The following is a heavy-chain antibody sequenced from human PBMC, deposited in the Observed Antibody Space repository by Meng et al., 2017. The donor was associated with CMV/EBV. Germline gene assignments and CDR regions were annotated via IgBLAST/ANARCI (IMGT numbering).Heavy chain of an antibody. Sequence: GSISSGGYYWSWSRQHPGKGLEWIGYIYYSGSTYYNPSLKSRVTISVDTSKNQFSLKLSSVTAADTAVYYCARGQYCSSTSCYYFDYWGQGTLVTVSS. CDR1: GSISSGGYY. CDR2: IYYSGST. J-gene: IGHJ4*02. CDR3: ARGQYCSSTSCYYFDY. D-gene: IGHD2-2*01. V-gene: IGHV4-31*02.